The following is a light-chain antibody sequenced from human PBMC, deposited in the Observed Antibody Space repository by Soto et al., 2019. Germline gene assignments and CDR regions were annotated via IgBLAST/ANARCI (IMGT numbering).Light chain of an antibody. CDR2: HAS. Sequence: EIVLTQSPVTVSVSPGESVTLSCRASQSVTRSLAWHQQIPGQAPRLLVYHASVRATGIPDRFTGSGSGTEFSLTISNLQSEDFAIYFCQQYHDWPPITFGQGTRLEIK. V-gene: IGKV3-15*01. CDR3: QQYHDWPPIT. J-gene: IGKJ5*01. CDR1: QSVTRS.